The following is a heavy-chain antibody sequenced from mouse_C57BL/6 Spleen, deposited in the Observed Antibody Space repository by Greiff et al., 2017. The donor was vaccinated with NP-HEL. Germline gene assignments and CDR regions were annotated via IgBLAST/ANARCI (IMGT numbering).Heavy chain of an antibody. D-gene: IGHD3-1*01. CDR3: ASGLFCAMDY. V-gene: IGHV1-64*01. CDR2: IHPICGST. Sequence: QVQLQQPGAELVKPGASVKLSCKASGYTFTSYWMPWVQQRPGQGLEWIGMIHPICGSTYYNEKFKSKATLTVDKSSSPAYMQRSSLTSEDSAVYYCASGLFCAMDYWGQGTSVTVSS. CDR1: GYTFTSYW. J-gene: IGHJ4*01.